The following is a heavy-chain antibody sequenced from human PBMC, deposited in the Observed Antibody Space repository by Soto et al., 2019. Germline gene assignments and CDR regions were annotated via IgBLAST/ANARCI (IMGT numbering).Heavy chain of an antibody. J-gene: IGHJ4*02. CDR3: ASGQNYYDSSGYYPARGPFDY. V-gene: IGHV4-30-2*01. CDR1: GGSISSGGYS. D-gene: IGHD3-22*01. Sequence: PSETLSLTCAVSGGSISSGGYSWSWIRQPPGKGLEWIGYIYHSGSTYYNPSLKSRVTISVDRSKNQFSLKLSSVTAADTAVYYCASGQNYYDSSGYYPARGPFDYWGQGTLVT. CDR2: IYHSGST.